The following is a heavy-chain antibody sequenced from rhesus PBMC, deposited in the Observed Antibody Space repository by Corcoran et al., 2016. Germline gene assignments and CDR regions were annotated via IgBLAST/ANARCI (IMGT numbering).Heavy chain of an antibody. J-gene: IGHJ4*01. CDR3: ARCGFAAGRLYFDF. V-gene: IGHV4-147*01. Sequence: QVQLQESGPGMVTPSENLSLTCAVSGYSSNCYYWTWIRQPQGNGLECIGRIYGSSGNTNYKPSLMSRVTSSRDTSKKQFSLKLNSVTAADTAIYYCARCGFAAGRLYFDFWCQGVLVTVSS. CDR2: IYGSSGNT. CDR1: GYSSNCYY. D-gene: IGHD6-13*01.